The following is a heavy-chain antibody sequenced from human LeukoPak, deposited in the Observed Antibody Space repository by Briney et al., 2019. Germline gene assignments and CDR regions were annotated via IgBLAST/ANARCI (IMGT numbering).Heavy chain of an antibody. Sequence: SRTLSLPCSISGDSVSSNSAAWNWIRQSPSRGLEWLGRTYYRSRWYNDYAVSVKSRITINPDTSKNQFSLQLNSVTPEDTAVYYCASGLAAAGYYYYYGMDVWGQGTTVTVSS. CDR2: TYYRSRWYN. J-gene: IGHJ6*02. V-gene: IGHV6-1*01. CDR1: GDSVSSNSAA. D-gene: IGHD6-13*01. CDR3: ASGLAAAGYYYYYGMDV.